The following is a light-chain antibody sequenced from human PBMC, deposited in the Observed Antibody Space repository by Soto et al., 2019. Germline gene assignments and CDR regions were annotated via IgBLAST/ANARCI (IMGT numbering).Light chain of an antibody. CDR1: QSVSSN. Sequence: EIVMTQSPATLSVSPGETATLSCRASQSVSSNLAWFQQKPGQAPRFLIYVASTRATGIPARFSGSGSGTEFTLTISSLQSEDSAVYYCQKYNNWPITFGQGTRLEIK. J-gene: IGKJ5*01. CDR3: QKYNNWPIT. V-gene: IGKV3-15*01. CDR2: VAS.